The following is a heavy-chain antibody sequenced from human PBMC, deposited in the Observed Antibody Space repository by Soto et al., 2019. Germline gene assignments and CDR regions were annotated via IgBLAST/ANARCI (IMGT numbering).Heavy chain of an antibody. CDR1: GYTFTGHY. D-gene: IGHD5-12*01. CDR3: GRGRSGQIVVFY. J-gene: IGHJ4*02. Sequence: SVKVSCKASGYTFTGHYIHWVRQAPEQGPEWMGEIGPESGATRYAQKFQGRVTMTRDMSITTVYMELNNLSPDDTAVYYCGRGRSGQIVVFYWGQGTPVTVS. CDR2: IGPESGAT. V-gene: IGHV1-2*02.